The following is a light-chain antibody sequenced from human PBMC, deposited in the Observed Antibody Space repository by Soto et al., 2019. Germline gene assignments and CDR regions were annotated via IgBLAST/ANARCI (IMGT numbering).Light chain of an antibody. CDR3: CSYAGSSPYV. V-gene: IGLV2-23*01. CDR2: EGS. CDR1: SSDVGSYNL. J-gene: IGLJ1*01. Sequence: QSALTQPASVSGSPGQSITISCTGTSSDVGSYNLVSWYQQHRGKAPKLMIYEGSKRPSGVSNRFSGSKSGNTASLTISGLQAEDEADYYCCSYAGSSPYVFGTGTKVTVL.